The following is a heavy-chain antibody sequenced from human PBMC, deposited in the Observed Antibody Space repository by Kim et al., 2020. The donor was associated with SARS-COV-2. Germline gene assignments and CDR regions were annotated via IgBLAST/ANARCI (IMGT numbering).Heavy chain of an antibody. CDR2: INAGNGNT. CDR3: ARDREGYCSGGSCFFFNWFDP. D-gene: IGHD2-15*01. Sequence: ASVKVSCKASGYTFTSYAMHWVRQAPGQRLEWMGWINAGNGNTKYSQKFQGRVTITRDTSASTAYMELSSLRSEDTAVYYCARDREGYCSGGSCFFFNWFDPWGQRTLVTVSS. V-gene: IGHV1-3*01. CDR1: GYTFTSYA. J-gene: IGHJ5*02.